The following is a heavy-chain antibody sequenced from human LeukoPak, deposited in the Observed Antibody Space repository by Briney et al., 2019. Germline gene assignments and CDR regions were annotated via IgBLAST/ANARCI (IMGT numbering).Heavy chain of an antibody. D-gene: IGHD3-3*01. CDR1: GYSISSGYY. Sequence: SVTLSLTCTVSGYSISSGYYWGWIRQPPGKGLEWIGSIYHSGSTYYNPSLKSRVTISVDKSKSQFSLKLSSVTAADTAVYYCARYLLEWFSRYYYMDVWGKGTTVTVSS. CDR2: IYHSGST. J-gene: IGHJ6*03. CDR3: ARYLLEWFSRYYYMDV. V-gene: IGHV4-38-2*02.